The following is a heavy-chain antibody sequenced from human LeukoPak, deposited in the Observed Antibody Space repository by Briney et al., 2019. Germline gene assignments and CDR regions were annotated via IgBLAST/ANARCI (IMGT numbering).Heavy chain of an antibody. J-gene: IGHJ4*02. Sequence: GGSLRLSCGASGFTFTTYAMSWVRQAPGKGLEWVSTISGTGDSTYYADSVKGRFTISRDNSKNSLYLQMNTLRVKDTAVYYCATRETTMGRFDYWGQGTLVTVSS. CDR3: ATRETTMGRFDY. CDR1: GFTFTTYA. V-gene: IGHV3-23*01. CDR2: ISGTGDST. D-gene: IGHD5-18*01.